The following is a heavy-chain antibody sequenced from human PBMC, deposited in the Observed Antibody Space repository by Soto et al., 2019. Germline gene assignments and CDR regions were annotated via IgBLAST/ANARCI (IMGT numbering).Heavy chain of an antibody. J-gene: IGHJ4*02. CDR2: IYYSGSN. D-gene: IGHD3-16*02. Sequence: QVQLQESGPGLVKPSETLSLTCTVSGGSVSSGSYYWSWIRQPPGKGLEWIGYIYYSGSNNYNPSLQSRVNVSVDTSKIQFSLKLSSVTAADTAVYYCPRKGSGLYRHFDYWGQGALVTVSA. CDR1: GGSVSSGSYY. V-gene: IGHV4-61*01. CDR3: PRKGSGLYRHFDY.